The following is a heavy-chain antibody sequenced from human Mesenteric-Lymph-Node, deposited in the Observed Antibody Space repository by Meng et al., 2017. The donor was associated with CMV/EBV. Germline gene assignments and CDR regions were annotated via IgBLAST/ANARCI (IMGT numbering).Heavy chain of an antibody. CDR1: GFTFSGFA. J-gene: IGHJ3*01. Sequence: GGSLRLSCAVSGFTFSGFAMHWVRQAPGKGLEWVTSISYDGKKKYDADSVKGRFTISRDNSKNTLYLQMNNLRGEDTAIYYCAKDWHWNSPNYGFNVWGQGTMVTVSS. CDR2: ISYDGKKK. CDR3: AKDWHWNSPNYGFNV. V-gene: IGHV3-30*04. D-gene: IGHD1/OR15-1a*01.